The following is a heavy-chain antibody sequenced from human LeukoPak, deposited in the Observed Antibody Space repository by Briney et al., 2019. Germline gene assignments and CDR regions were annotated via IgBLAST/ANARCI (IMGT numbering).Heavy chain of an antibody. CDR3: ARDGVIAARPSYFDY. J-gene: IGHJ4*02. CDR2: IKQDGSEK. CDR1: GFTFSSYW. D-gene: IGHD6-6*01. Sequence: GGSLRLSCAASGFTFSSYWMSWVRQAPGKGLEWVANIKQDGSEKYYVDSVKGRFTISRDNAKNSLYLQMNSMRAEDTAVYYCARDGVIAARPSYFDYWGQGTLVTVSS. V-gene: IGHV3-7*01.